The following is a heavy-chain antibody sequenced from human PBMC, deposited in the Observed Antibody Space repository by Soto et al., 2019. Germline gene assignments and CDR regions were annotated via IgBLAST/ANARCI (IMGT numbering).Heavy chain of an antibody. CDR3: PRTLYGDSVDY. J-gene: IGHJ4*02. CDR1: GYTFTRYD. CDR2: MNPNSGNT. Sequence: QVQLVQSGAEVKKPGASVKVSCKASGYTFTRYDINWVRPATGQGLECMGWMNPNSGNTGYAHKFHGRVTMTRYTYISTAYMELSRLRSGDTGVYYSPRTLYGDSVDYWGQGTLVTVSS. D-gene: IGHD4-17*01. V-gene: IGHV1-8*01.